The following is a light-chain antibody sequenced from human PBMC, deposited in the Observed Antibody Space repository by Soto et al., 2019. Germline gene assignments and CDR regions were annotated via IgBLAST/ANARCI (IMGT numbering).Light chain of an antibody. CDR2: RNN. Sequence: QSVLTQPPSASGTPGQRVTISCSGSSSNIGSNYVYWYQQLPGTAPKLLIYRNNQRPSGVPDRFSGSKSGTSASLAISGLRSEDEADYYCAAWYDSLYWVFGGGTKLTVL. J-gene: IGLJ3*02. CDR3: AAWYDSLYWV. V-gene: IGLV1-47*01. CDR1: SSNIGSNY.